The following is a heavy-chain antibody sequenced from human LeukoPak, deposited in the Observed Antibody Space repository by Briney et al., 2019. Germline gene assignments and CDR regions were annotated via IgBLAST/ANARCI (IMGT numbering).Heavy chain of an antibody. CDR1: GYTFTSYG. CDR2: IAVYNGDT. CDR3: ARQAGYSTGWYGGYYFDH. Sequence: ASVKVSCKASGYTFTSYGISWVRQAPGQGPEWMGWIAVYNGDTKFLQKFQGRVTLTTDASTNTAYMELRSLTSDDTAVYYCARQAGYSTGWYGGYYFDHWGPGTPVTVSA. J-gene: IGHJ4*02. V-gene: IGHV1-18*01. D-gene: IGHD6-19*01.